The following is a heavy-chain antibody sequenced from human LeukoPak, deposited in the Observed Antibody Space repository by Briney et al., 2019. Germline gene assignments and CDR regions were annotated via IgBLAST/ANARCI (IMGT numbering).Heavy chain of an antibody. CDR1: GFTFSSYS. CDR2: ISSSSSTI. D-gene: IGHD3-22*01. J-gene: IGHJ4*02. Sequence: GGSLRLSCAASGFTFSSYSMNWVRQAPGKGLEWVSYISSSSSTIYYADSVKGRFTISRDNAKNSLYLHMNSLRAEDTAVYYCARTLIVVVTDVGFDYWGQGTLVTVSS. CDR3: ARTLIVVVTDVGFDY. V-gene: IGHV3-48*01.